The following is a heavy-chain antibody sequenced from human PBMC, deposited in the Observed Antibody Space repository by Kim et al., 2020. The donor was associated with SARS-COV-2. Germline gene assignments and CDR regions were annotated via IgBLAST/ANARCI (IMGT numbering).Heavy chain of an antibody. D-gene: IGHD3-10*01. CDR1: GGSISSYY. Sequence: SETLSLTCTVSGGSISSYYWSWIRQPPGKGLEWIGYIYYSGSTNYNPSLKSRVTISVDTSKNQFSLKLSSVTAADTAVYYCARLLWFGEYYYYYGMDVWGQGTTVTVSS. J-gene: IGHJ6*02. CDR2: IYYSGST. CDR3: ARLLWFGEYYYYYGMDV. V-gene: IGHV4-59*01.